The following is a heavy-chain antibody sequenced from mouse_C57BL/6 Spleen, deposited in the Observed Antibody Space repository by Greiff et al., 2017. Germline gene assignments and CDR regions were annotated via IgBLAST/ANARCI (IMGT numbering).Heavy chain of an antibody. Sequence: QVQLQQSGAELVRPGASVTLSCKASGYTFTDYEMHWVKQTPVHGLEWIGAIDPETGGTAYNQKFKGKAILTADKSSSTAYMELRSLTSEDSAVYYCTRVRVGNPFDYWGQGTTLTVSS. CDR1: GYTFTDYE. J-gene: IGHJ2*01. CDR2: IDPETGGT. D-gene: IGHD2-1*01. V-gene: IGHV1-15*01. CDR3: TRVRVGNPFDY.